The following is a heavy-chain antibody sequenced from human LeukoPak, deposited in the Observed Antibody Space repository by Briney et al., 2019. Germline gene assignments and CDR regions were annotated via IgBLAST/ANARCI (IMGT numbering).Heavy chain of an antibody. CDR3: ARDYYDSSGLDY. CDR2: IWFDGDNK. D-gene: IGHD3-22*01. J-gene: IGHJ4*02. CDR1: GFTFSGDG. V-gene: IGHV3-33*01. Sequence: PGGSLRLSCAASGFTFSGDGIHWVRQAPGKGLEWVAVIWFDGDNKYYADSVKGRFTISRDNSKSTLYLQMNSLRAEDTAVYYCARDYYDSSGLDYWGQGTLVTVSS.